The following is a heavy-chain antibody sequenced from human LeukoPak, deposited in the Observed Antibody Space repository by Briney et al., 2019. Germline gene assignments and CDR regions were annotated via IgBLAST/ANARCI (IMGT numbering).Heavy chain of an antibody. D-gene: IGHD3-22*01. V-gene: IGHV4-31*03. CDR3: ARDDSSGYHDY. CDR2: IYYSGST. J-gene: IGHJ4*02. CDR1: GSSISSGGYY. Sequence: PSQTLSLTCTVSGSSISSGGYYWSWIRQHPGKGLEWIGYIYYSGSTYYNPSLKSRVTISVDTSKNQFSLKLSSVTAADTAVYYCARDDSSGYHDYWGQGTLVTVSS.